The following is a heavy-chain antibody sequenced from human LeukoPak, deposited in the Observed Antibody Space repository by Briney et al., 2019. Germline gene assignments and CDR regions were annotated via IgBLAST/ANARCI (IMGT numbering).Heavy chain of an antibody. V-gene: IGHV1-18*01. CDR1: GYAFHTYG. CDR2: ISPSSGNT. D-gene: IGHD1-26*01. CDR3: ARDQWEIPNYLDP. J-gene: IGHJ5*02. Sequence: GASVKVSCRASGYAFHTYGISWLRQAPGQGLEWLGWISPSSGNTNYAQTFQGRVTLTTDTSTSTAYMDLTSLASDDTAVYYCARDQWEIPNYLDPWGQGTLVTVSS.